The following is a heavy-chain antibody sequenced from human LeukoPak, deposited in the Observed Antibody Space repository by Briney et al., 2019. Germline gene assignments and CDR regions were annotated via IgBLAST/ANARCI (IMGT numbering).Heavy chain of an antibody. D-gene: IGHD3-3*01. CDR1: GGSISSYY. V-gene: IGHV4-59*01. Sequence: SETLSLTCTVSGGSISSYYWSWIRQPPGKGLEWIGYIYYSGSTNYNPSLKSRVTISVDTSKNQFSLKLTSVTAADTAVYYCARGTWDDFWGGSDIWGQGTMVTVSS. CDR3: ARGTWDDFWGGSDI. J-gene: IGHJ3*02. CDR2: IYYSGST.